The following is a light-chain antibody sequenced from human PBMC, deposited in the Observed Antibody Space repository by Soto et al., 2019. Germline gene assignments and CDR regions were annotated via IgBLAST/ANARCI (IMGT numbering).Light chain of an antibody. J-gene: IGKJ4*01. V-gene: IGKV3-15*01. CDR3: QQCRNWPLT. CDR2: DAS. Sequence: EIVMTQSPATLSVSPGEGATLSCKASQNVYNNLAWYQQRPGQPPRLLIYDASTRATGISAMFSGSGYGTEFTLTISSLQSEDFAVYFCQQCRNWPLTFGGGTKVEIK. CDR1: QNVYNN.